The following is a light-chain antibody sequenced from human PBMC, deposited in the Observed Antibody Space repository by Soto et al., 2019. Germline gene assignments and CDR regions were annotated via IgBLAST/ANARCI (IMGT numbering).Light chain of an antibody. V-gene: IGLV1-51*01. Sequence: QSVLPQPPSVAAAPRQKVTISCSGSSSNIGNNYVSWYQQLQGTAPKLLRYDNNKRPSGITDRFSGSKSGTSATIDITGLQTGDEADYYGGAFDSSLSAVVVGGGTKLTVL. CDR1: SSNIGNNY. CDR2: DNN. J-gene: IGLJ2*01. CDR3: GAFDSSLSAVV.